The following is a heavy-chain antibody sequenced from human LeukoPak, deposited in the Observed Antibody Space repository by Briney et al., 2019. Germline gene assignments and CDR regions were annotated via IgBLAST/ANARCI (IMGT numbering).Heavy chain of an antibody. CDR3: ARGSPRRTSIFEEGVNWLDP. J-gene: IGHJ5*02. D-gene: IGHD3-3*02. CDR2: MIPTSGKT. V-gene: IGHV1-8*01. CDR1: GYTFTNYD. Sequence: ASVKVSCKASGYTFTNYDINWVRQATGQGLEWMGWMIPTSGKTRCAQKFQGRLTMTSNTSSNTAYMELSSLRSDDTAVYFCARGSPRRTSIFEEGVNWLDPWCQGSPVTVSS.